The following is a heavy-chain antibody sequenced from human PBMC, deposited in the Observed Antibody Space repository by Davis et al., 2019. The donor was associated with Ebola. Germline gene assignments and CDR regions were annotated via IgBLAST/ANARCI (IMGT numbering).Heavy chain of an antibody. CDR1: GGSFSGYY. V-gene: IGHV4-34*01. J-gene: IGHJ4*02. Sequence: SETLSLTCAVYGGSFSGYYRRWIRQPPGKGLEWIGEINHSGSTNYNPSLTSRVTISVDTSKNRFSLKLSSVTAADTAVYYCARHGPGLLWFGESVDWGQGTLVTVSS. D-gene: IGHD3-10*01. CDR3: ARHGPGLLWFGESVD. CDR2: INHSGST.